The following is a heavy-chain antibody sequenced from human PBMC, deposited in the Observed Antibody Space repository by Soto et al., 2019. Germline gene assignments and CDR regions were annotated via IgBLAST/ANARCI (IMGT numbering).Heavy chain of an antibody. V-gene: IGHV4-39*01. CDR1: GGSISSGTYY. CDR3: ARHVKGYCSSTSCHTDY. J-gene: IGHJ4*02. Sequence: QLQLQESGPGLVKPSETLSLTCTVSGGSISSGTYYWGWIRQPQGKGLEWIGSIYYSGSTYYNPSLKSRVTITVDTSKNQFSLRLSSVTATDTAVYFCARHVKGYCSSTSCHTDYWGQGTLVTVSS. CDR2: IYYSGST. D-gene: IGHD2-2*01.